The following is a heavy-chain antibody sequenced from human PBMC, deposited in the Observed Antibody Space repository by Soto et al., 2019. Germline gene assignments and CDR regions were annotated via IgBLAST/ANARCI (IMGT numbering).Heavy chain of an antibody. J-gene: IGHJ5*02. CDR3: ASHTVPGAVRMTYFDH. CDR2: ISYDGSHK. V-gene: IGHV3-30-3*01. CDR1: GFTFSNYT. Sequence: QVQMVESGGGVVQPGGSLRLSCAASGFTFSNYTMHWVRQAPGKGLEWLALISYDGSHKYYADSVKGRFTISRDNSKNALYLQMNSLRAEDTAVFYCASHTVPGAVRMTYFDHWGQGTLVTVSS. D-gene: IGHD2-2*02.